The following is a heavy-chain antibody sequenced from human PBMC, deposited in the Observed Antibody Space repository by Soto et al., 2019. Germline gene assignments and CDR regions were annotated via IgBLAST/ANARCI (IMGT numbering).Heavy chain of an antibody. CDR1: GYSFTSYW. V-gene: IGHV5-51*01. J-gene: IGHJ3*02. Sequence: GESLKISCKGSGYSFTSYWIGWVRQMPGKGLEWMGIIYPGDSDTRYSPSFQGQVTISADKSISTAYLQWSSLKASDTAMYYCARQNGDSSGSYDAFDIWGQGTMVTVSS. CDR3: ARQNGDSSGSYDAFDI. D-gene: IGHD6-19*01. CDR2: IYPGDSDT.